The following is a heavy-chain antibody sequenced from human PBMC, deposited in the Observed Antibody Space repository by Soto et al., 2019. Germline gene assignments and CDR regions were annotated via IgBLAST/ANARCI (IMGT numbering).Heavy chain of an antibody. Sequence: QITLKESGPTLVKPTQTLTLTCTFSGFSLSTSGVGVGWIRQPPGKALEWLALIYWDDDKRYSPSLKGRLTITKDTSKNQVVLTMTNMDPVDTATYYCAHRRRGAAAGTFDYWGQGTLVTVSS. V-gene: IGHV2-5*02. D-gene: IGHD6-13*01. CDR1: GFSLSTSGVG. J-gene: IGHJ4*02. CDR3: AHRRRGAAAGTFDY. CDR2: IYWDDDK.